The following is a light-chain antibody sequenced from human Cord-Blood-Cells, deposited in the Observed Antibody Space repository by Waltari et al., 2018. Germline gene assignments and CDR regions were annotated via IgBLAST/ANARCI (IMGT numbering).Light chain of an antibody. Sequence: QSPLTQPAPVSGSPGQSIPISCTETSSDVGSYNLTSCYQQHPGKAPKLMIYGDSNRPSGVSNRFSGSKSGNTASLTISGLQAEDEADYYCCSYAGSSNVVFGGGTKLTVL. CDR3: CSYAGSSNVV. CDR1: SSDVGSYNL. CDR2: GDS. V-gene: IGLV2-23*01. J-gene: IGLJ2*01.